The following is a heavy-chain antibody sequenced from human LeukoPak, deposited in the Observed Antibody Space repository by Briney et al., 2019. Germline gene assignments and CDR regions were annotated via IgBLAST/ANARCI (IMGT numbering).Heavy chain of an antibody. CDR2: MNPNSGNT. D-gene: IGHD1-1*01. CDR1: GYTFTSYD. Sequence: ASVKVSCKASGYTFTSYDINWVRQATGQGLEWMGWMNPNSGNTGYAQKFQGRVTMTRNTSISTAYMELSSLRSEDTAIYYCAKGYRSPRATAAFDYWGQGTLVTVSS. CDR3: AKGYRSPRATAAFDY. V-gene: IGHV1-8*01. J-gene: IGHJ4*02.